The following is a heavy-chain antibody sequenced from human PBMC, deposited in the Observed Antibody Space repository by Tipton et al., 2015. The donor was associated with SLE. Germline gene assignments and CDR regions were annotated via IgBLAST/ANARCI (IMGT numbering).Heavy chain of an antibody. J-gene: IGHJ3*02. CDR3: ARDYYGSGFDAFDI. CDR2: INHGGST. Sequence: TLSLTCAVYGGSFSGYYWNWIRQPPGKGLEWIGDINHGGSTNYNPSLKSRVTISVDTSKNQFSLRLSSVTAADTAVYYCARDYYGSGFDAFDIWGQGTMVTVSS. CDR1: GGSFSGYY. V-gene: IGHV4-34*01. D-gene: IGHD3-10*01.